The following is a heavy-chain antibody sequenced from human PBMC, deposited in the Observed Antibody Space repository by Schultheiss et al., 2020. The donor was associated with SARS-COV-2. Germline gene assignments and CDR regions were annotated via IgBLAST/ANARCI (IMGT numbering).Heavy chain of an antibody. CDR1: GFTVSSNY. Sequence: GGSLRLSCAASGFTVSSNYMSWVRQAPGKGLEWVASISSIGSYIFYADSVKGRFTISRDNAKNSLFLQMDSLTAEDTAVYYCARGSGGGYEFDYWGQGTLVTVSS. CDR3: ARGSGGGYEFDY. D-gene: IGHD5-12*01. CDR2: ISSIGSYI. J-gene: IGHJ4*02. V-gene: IGHV3-21*01.